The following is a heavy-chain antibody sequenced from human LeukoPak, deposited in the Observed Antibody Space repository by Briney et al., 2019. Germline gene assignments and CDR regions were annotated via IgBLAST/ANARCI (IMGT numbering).Heavy chain of an antibody. CDR2: IYYSGST. Sequence: SETLSLTCTVSGGSISSYYWSWIRQPPGKGLEWIGYIYYSGSTNYNPSLKSRVTISVDTSKNQFSLKLSSVTAADTAVYYCAREVGYSYGTGAYYYYYYYMDVWGKGTTVTVSS. CDR3: AREVGYSYGTGAYYYYYYYMDV. D-gene: IGHD5-18*01. V-gene: IGHV4-59*01. CDR1: GGSISSYY. J-gene: IGHJ6*03.